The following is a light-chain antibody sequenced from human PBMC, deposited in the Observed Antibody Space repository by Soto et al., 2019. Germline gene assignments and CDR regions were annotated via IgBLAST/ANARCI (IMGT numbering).Light chain of an antibody. CDR3: QKYGRSPA. J-gene: IGKJ3*01. CDR2: GAS. V-gene: IGKV3-20*01. Sequence: EIVLTQSPGTLSVSPGERATLSCRASQSVSSSYLAWYQQKPGQAPRLLIYGASSRATGIPDRFSGSGSGTAFTLTISRLEPEDFAVYYCQKYGRSPAFGPGTKVDIK. CDR1: QSVSSSY.